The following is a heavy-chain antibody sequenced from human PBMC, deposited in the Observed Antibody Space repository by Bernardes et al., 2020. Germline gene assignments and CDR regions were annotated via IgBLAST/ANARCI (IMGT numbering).Heavy chain of an antibody. CDR2: INTNTGNP. CDR3: ARDPPDYYVRHAFDI. V-gene: IGHV7-4-1*02. J-gene: IGHJ3*02. CDR1: GYTFTSYA. Sequence: SVKVSCKASGYTFTSYAMNWVRQAPGQGLEWMGWINTNTGNPTYAQGFTGRFVFSLDTSVSTAYLQISSLKAEDTAVYYCARDPPDYYVRHAFDIWGQGTMVTVSS. D-gene: IGHD3-10*02.